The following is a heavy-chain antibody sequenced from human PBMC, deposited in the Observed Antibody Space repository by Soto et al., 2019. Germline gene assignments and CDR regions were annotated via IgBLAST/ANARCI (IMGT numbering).Heavy chain of an antibody. CDR3: ARASDPITYYDFWSGYFQDQYYFDY. CDR1: GGTFSSYA. CDR2: IIPIFGTA. Sequence: SVKVSCKASGGTFSSYAISWVRQAPGQGLEWMGGIIPIFGTANYAQKFQGRVTITADESTSTAYMELSSPRSEDTAVYYCARASDPITYYDFWSGYFQDQYYFDYWGQGTLVTVSS. J-gene: IGHJ4*02. V-gene: IGHV1-69*13. D-gene: IGHD3-3*01.